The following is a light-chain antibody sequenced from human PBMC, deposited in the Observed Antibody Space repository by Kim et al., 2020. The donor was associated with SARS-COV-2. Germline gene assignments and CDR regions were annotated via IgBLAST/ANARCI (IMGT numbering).Light chain of an antibody. CDR3: QTWGTGIQV. J-gene: IGLJ3*02. Sequence: QPVLTQSPSASASLGASVKLTCTLSSGHSSYAIAWHQQQPEKGPRYLMKLNSDGSHSKGDGIPDRFSGSSSGAERYLTISSVRSEDEADYYCQTWGTGIQVFGGGTQLTDL. V-gene: IGLV4-69*01. CDR1: SGHSSYA. CDR2: LNSDGSH.